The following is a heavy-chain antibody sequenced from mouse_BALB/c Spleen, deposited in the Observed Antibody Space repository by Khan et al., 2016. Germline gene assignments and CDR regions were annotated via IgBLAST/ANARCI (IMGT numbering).Heavy chain of an antibody. D-gene: IGHD1-1*01. V-gene: IGHV3-2*02. CDR1: GYSITSDYA. J-gene: IGHJ1*01. CDR2: ISYSGST. CDR3: ASLYYYGSSWYFDV. Sequence: EVQLQESGPGLVKPSQSLSLTCTVTGYSITSDYAWNWIRQFPGNKLEWMGYISYSGSTSYNPSLKRRISITRDTSKNQFFLQLNPVTTEDTATYYCASLYYYGSSWYFDVWGAGTTVTVSS.